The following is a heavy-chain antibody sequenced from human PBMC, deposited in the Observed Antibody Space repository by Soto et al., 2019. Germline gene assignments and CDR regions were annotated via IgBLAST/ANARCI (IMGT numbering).Heavy chain of an antibody. V-gene: IGHV3-23*01. Sequence: PGGSLRLSCAASGFTFSSYAMSRVRQAPGKGLEWVSAISGSGGSTYYADSVKGRFTISRDNSKNTLYLQMNSLRAEDTAVYYCAKERAVAGTTDWFDPWGQGTLVTVSS. J-gene: IGHJ5*02. CDR1: GFTFSSYA. D-gene: IGHD6-19*01. CDR2: ISGSGGST. CDR3: AKERAVAGTTDWFDP.